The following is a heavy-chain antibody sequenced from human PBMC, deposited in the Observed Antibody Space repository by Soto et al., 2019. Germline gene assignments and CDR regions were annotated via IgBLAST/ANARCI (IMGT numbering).Heavy chain of an antibody. CDR3: SPFGPYYSHGSGSQTSFDV. D-gene: IGHD3-22*01. CDR1: GFSFVDYA. J-gene: IGHJ3*01. CDR2: VRSKAYGGTT. Sequence: EVQLVESGGGLVQPGRSLRLSCTTSGFSFVDYAVTWFRQAPGKGLECIGFVRSKAYGGTTEYAASVNGRFTISRDDSKGIVYVERAGPKSEATAVYYCSPFGPYYSHGSGSQTSFDVWGQGTMVTASS. V-gene: IGHV3-49*03.